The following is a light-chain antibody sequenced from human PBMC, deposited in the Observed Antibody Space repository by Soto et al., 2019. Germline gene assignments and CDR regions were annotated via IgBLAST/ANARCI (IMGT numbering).Light chain of an antibody. J-gene: IGKJ1*01. CDR2: GAS. Sequence: EIVLTQSPGTLSLSPGERATLSCRASQSVSSSYLAWYQQKPGQAPRLLIYGASSRATGIPDRFSGSGSWTDVTLTISRLEPEDFAVYYCQQYGSSSWTFGQGTKVEIK. V-gene: IGKV3-20*01. CDR3: QQYGSSSWT. CDR1: QSVSSSY.